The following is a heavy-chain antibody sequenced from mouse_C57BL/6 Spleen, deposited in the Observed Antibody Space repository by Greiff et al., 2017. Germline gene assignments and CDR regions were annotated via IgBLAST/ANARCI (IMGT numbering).Heavy chain of an antibody. CDR2: IDPSDSYT. V-gene: IGHV1-59*01. CDR1: GYTFTSYW. J-gene: IGHJ2*01. CDR3: AITTVPGYFDY. D-gene: IGHD1-1*01. Sequence: QVQLQQPGAELVRPGTSVKLSCKASGYTFTSYWMHWVKQRPGQGLEWIGVIDPSDSYTNYNPKFKGKATLTVDTSSSTAYMQLSSLTSEDSAVYYCAITTVPGYFDYWGQGTTLTVSS.